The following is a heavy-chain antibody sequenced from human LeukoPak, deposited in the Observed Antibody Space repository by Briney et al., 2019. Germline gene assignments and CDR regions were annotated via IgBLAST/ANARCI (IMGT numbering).Heavy chain of an antibody. V-gene: IGHV1-18*01. CDR2: ISAYNGNT. J-gene: IGHJ4*02. D-gene: IGHD2-2*01. Sequence: ASVKVSCKASGYTFTCYGISWVRQAPGQGLEWMGWISAYNGNTNYAQKLQGRVTMTTDTSTSTAYMELRSLRSDDTAVYYCARDGDYCSSTSCSFFDYWGQGTLVTVSS. CDR3: ARDGDYCSSTSCSFFDY. CDR1: GYTFTCYG.